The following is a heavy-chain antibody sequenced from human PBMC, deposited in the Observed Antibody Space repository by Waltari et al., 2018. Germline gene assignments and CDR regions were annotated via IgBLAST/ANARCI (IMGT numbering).Heavy chain of an antibody. V-gene: IGHV1-24*01. D-gene: IGHD6-25*01. CDR2: FDPEDGET. CDR3: ASSPLQYSSAGHYYFDY. J-gene: IGHJ4*02. CDR1: GYTLTELS. Sequence: QVQLVQSGAEVKKPGASVKVSCKVSGYTLTELSMHWVRQAPGKGLEWMGGFDPEDGETIYAQKFQGRVTITADESTSTAYMELSSLRSEDTAVYYCASSPLQYSSAGHYYFDYWGQGTLVTVSS.